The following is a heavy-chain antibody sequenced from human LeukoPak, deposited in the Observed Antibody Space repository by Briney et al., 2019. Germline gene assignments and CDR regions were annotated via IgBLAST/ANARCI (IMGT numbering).Heavy chain of an antibody. CDR1: GFTFSSYD. D-gene: IGHD3-22*01. CDR2: MSYDGNNK. V-gene: IGHV3-30*03. J-gene: IGHJ4*02. Sequence: GTSLRLSCAASGFTFSSYDMHWVRQAPGKGLEWVAVMSYDGNNKDYVESVKGRFTISRNNSKNTLYLQMNSLRAEDTAVYYCATLSGYQWDYWGQGTLVTVSS. CDR3: ATLSGYQWDY.